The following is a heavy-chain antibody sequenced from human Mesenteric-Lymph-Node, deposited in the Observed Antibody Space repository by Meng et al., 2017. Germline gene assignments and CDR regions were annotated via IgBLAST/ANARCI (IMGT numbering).Heavy chain of an antibody. D-gene: IGHD3-22*01. CDR1: GYTFTSYD. V-gene: IGHV7-4-1*01. Sequence: QVQLVQSGAEVKKPGASVKVSCKASGYTFTSYDINWVRQAPGRGLEWMGWINTNTGNPTYAQGFTGRFVFSLDASVSTAYLQIGSLKAEDTAVYYRARGDYYDSSGLDYWGQGTLVTVSS. J-gene: IGHJ4*02. CDR3: ARGDYYDSSGLDY. CDR2: INTNTGNP.